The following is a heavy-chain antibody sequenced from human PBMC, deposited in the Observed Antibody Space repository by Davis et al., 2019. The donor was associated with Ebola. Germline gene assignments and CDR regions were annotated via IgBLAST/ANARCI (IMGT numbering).Heavy chain of an antibody. CDR2: INHSGST. V-gene: IGHV4-34*01. Sequence: MPGGSLRLSCAVYGGSFSGYYWSWIRQPPGKGLEWIGEINHSGSTYYNPSLKRRVTISVDTSKNQFSLKLSSVTAADTAVYYCAGHYVATEAWGQGTLVTVSS. D-gene: IGHD5-12*01. CDR1: GGSFSGYY. J-gene: IGHJ5*02. CDR3: AGHYVATEA.